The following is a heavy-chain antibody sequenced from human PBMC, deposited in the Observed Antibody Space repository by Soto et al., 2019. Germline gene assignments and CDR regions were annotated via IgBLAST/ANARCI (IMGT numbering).Heavy chain of an antibody. CDR1: GFTFSSYS. V-gene: IGHV3-21*04. CDR3: AKERYSSGYFDY. Sequence: GGSLRLSCAASGFTFSSYSMNWVRQAPGKGLEWVSSISSSSSYIYYADSVKGRFTISRDNSKNSLYLQMSSLRAEDTAVYYCAKERYSSGYFDYWGQGALVTVSS. J-gene: IGHJ4*02. D-gene: IGHD6-19*01. CDR2: ISSSSSYI.